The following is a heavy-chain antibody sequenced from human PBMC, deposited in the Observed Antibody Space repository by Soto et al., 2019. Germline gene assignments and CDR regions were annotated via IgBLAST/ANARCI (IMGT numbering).Heavy chain of an antibody. V-gene: IGHV1-69*13. J-gene: IGHJ4*02. D-gene: IGHD2-15*01. CDR1: GGTFSSYA. CDR3: IIIGYGGSSSGGYFDY. CDR2: IIPIFGTA. Sequence: GASVKVSCKASGGTFSSYAISWVRQAPGQGLEWMGGIIPIFGTANYAQKFQGRVTITADESTSTAYMELSSLRSEDTAVYYCIIIGYGGSSSGGYFDYWGQGTLVTVSS.